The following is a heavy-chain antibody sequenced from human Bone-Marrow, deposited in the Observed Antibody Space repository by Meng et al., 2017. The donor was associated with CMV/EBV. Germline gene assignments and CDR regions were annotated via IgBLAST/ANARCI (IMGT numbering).Heavy chain of an antibody. Sequence: QIPLKDSGPPLVKPTQTLQLTCTFSGFSLSTSGVGVGWIRQPPGKALEWLALIYWDDDKRYSPSLKSRLTITKDTSKNQVVLTMTNMDPVDTATYYCAHRRGSSKVFDYWGQGTLVTVSS. V-gene: IGHV2-5*02. CDR3: AHRRGSSKVFDY. J-gene: IGHJ4*02. CDR2: IYWDDDK. CDR1: GFSLSTSGVG. D-gene: IGHD6-6*01.